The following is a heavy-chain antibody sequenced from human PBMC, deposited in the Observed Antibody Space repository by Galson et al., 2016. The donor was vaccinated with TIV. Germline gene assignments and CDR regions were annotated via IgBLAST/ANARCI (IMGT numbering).Heavy chain of an antibody. Sequence: TCTVSGGSVTSSHWSWIRQPAGKGLEWIGRVYPSGNTNYSPSLKSRVTMSLDTSKNQFSLNLMSVTAADTAVYYCAKEGYSYRLSWGQGILVTVSS. CDR3: AKEGYSYRLS. CDR2: VYPSGNT. V-gene: IGHV4-4*07. CDR1: GGSVTSSH. J-gene: IGHJ4*02. D-gene: IGHD5-18*01.